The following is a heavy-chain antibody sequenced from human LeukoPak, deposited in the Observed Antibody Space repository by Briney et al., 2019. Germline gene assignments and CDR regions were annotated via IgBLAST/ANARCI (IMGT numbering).Heavy chain of an antibody. CDR1: GFTFSSYE. CDR3: ARNSGGYCSSTSCYVKANAFDI. D-gene: IGHD2-2*01. V-gene: IGHV3-48*03. J-gene: IGHJ3*02. Sequence: GGSLRLSCAASGFTFSSYEMNWVRQAPGKGLEWVSYISSSGSTIYYADSVKGRFTISRDNAKNSLYLQMNSLRAEDTAVCYCARNSGGYCSSTSCYVKANAFDIWGQGTMVTVSS. CDR2: ISSSGSTI.